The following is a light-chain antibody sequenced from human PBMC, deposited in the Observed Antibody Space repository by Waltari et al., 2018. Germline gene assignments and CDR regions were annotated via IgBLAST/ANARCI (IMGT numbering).Light chain of an antibody. V-gene: IGLV1-44*01. Sequence: QSVLTRPPSASGTPGQRVTISCSGSNSNVRVNPVTWYQQLPGAAPEVLIYSNDQRPSGVPDRISGSKSGTSASLAISGLQSEDEAHYYCAAWDDSLRAVVFGGGTKVTV. CDR1: NSNVRVNP. CDR2: SND. J-gene: IGLJ2*01. CDR3: AAWDDSLRAVV.